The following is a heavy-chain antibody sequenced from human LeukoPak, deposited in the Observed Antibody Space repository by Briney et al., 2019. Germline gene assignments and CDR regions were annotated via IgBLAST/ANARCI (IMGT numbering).Heavy chain of an antibody. D-gene: IGHD1-26*01. J-gene: IGHJ4*02. Sequence: GGSLRLSCAASGFTFSSYSMNWVRQAPGKGLEWVSYISSSSSTIYYADYVKGRFTISRDNAKNSLYLQMNSLRAEDTAVYYCARDLGWELGLGELYYFDYWGQGTLVTVSS. V-gene: IGHV3-48*01. CDR2: ISSSSSTI. CDR1: GFTFSSYS. CDR3: ARDLGWELGLGELYYFDY.